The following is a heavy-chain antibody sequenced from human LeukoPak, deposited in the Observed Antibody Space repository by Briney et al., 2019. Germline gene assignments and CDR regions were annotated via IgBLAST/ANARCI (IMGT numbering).Heavy chain of an antibody. V-gene: IGHV4-59*01. CDR1: GGSISSYY. CDR2: IYYSGST. J-gene: IGHJ4*02. CDR3: ARHGHRNFAY. Sequence: SETLSLTXTVSGGSISSYYWSWIRQPPGKGLEWIGYIYYSGSTNYNPSLKSRVTISVDTSKNQFSLKLSSVTAADTAVYYCARHGHRNFAYWGQGTLVTVSS.